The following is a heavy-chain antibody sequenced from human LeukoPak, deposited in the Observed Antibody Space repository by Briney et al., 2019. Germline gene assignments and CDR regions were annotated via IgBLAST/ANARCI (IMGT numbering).Heavy chain of an antibody. CDR1: GYTFTSYY. D-gene: IGHD1-26*01. V-gene: IGHV1-46*01. CDR3: ARVSVGASGFDY. J-gene: IGHJ4*02. CDR2: INPSGGST. Sequence: ASVTVSCKGPGYTFTSYYMHWVRQAPGQGLEWMGIINPSGGSTSYAQKFQGRVTMTRDMSTSTVYMELSSLRSEDTAVYYRARVSVGASGFDYWGQGTLVTVSS.